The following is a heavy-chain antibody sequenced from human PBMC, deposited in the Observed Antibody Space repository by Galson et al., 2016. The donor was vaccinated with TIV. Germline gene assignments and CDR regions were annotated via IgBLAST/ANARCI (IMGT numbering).Heavy chain of an antibody. V-gene: IGHV3-11*03. CDR1: GFTFSDNY. Sequence: SLRLSCAISGFTFSDNYMIWVRQAPGKGLQWVSYISSSGILINYADSVKGRFTVSRDNAKDSLFLQMNSLRVEDTAVYYCARWPLDRWGQGTLVTVSS. J-gene: IGHJ5*02. CDR2: ISSSGILI. CDR3: ARWPLDR.